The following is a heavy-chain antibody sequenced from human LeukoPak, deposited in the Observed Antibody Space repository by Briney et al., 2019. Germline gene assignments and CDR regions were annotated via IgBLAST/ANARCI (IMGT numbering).Heavy chain of an antibody. Sequence: SETLSLTCAVYGGSFSGYYWSWIRQPPGKGLEWIGEINHSGSTNYNPSLKSRVTISVDTSKNQFSLKLSSVTAADTAVYYCARGQDTAMASYYYYYYMDVWGKGTTVTVSS. CDR3: ARGQDTAMASYYYYYYMDV. CDR1: GGSFSGYY. CDR2: INHSGST. D-gene: IGHD5-18*01. V-gene: IGHV4-34*01. J-gene: IGHJ6*03.